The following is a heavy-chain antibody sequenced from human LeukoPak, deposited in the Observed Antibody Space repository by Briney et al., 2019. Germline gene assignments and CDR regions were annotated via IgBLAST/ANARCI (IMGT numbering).Heavy chain of an antibody. V-gene: IGHV3-11*01. CDR3: ARDSVVVPAAMVRDYYYYGMDV. CDR2: ISSSGSTI. Sequence: QPGGSLRLSCAASGFTFSDYYMSWIRQAPGKGLEWVSYISSSGSTIYYADSVKGRLTISRDNAKNSLYLQMNSLRAEDTAVYYCARDSVVVPAAMVRDYYYYGMDVWGKGPRSPSPQ. D-gene: IGHD2-2*01. J-gene: IGHJ6*01. CDR1: GFTFSDYY.